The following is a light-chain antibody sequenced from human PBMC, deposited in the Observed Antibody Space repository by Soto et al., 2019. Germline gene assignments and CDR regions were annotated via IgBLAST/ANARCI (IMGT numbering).Light chain of an antibody. J-gene: IGKJ2*01. Sequence: IVLTQSPGTLSLSPGERATLSCRASQSVRSDYLAWYQQKPGQTPRLLVYGASNRATGIPDRFSASGSGTVFTLTISRLEPEDFAVYYCQQFDGSSYTFGQGSKLEIK. CDR2: GAS. CDR3: QQFDGSSYT. CDR1: QSVRSDY. V-gene: IGKV3-20*01.